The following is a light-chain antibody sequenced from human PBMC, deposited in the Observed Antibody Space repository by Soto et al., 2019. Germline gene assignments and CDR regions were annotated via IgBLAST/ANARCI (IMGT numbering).Light chain of an antibody. CDR3: QQYNSYSPRA. V-gene: IGKV1-5*01. J-gene: IGKJ3*01. Sequence: DIQMTQSPSSLSASVGDRVTITCRASQSISSWLAWYQQKPGKAPKLLIYDASSLESGVPSGFSGSGSGTEFTLTISSLQPDDFATYYCQQYNSYSPRAFGPGTRWISN. CDR2: DAS. CDR1: QSISSW.